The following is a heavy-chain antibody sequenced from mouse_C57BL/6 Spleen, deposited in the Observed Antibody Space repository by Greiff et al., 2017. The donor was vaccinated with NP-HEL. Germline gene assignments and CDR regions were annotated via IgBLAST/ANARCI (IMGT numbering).Heavy chain of an antibody. Sequence: EVKLVESEGGLVQPGSSMKLSCTASGFTFSDYYMAWVRQVPEKGLEWVANINYDGSSTYYLDSLKSRFIISKDNAKNILYLQMSSLKSEDTATYYCARDRGSRGYFDVWGTGTTVTVSS. CDR1: GFTFSDYY. D-gene: IGHD1-1*01. J-gene: IGHJ1*03. CDR2: INYDGSST. CDR3: ARDRGSRGYFDV. V-gene: IGHV5-16*01.